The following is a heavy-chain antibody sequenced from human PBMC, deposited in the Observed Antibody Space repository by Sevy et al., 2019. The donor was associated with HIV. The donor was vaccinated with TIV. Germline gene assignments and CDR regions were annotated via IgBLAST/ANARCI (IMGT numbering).Heavy chain of an antibody. J-gene: IGHJ4*02. V-gene: IGHV3-48*02. Sequence: GESLKISCAASGFTFTNYNMNWVRQAPGMGLEWVAYITITSGTIYYADSVKGRFTISRDNAKNSLYLQMDSLRDEDTAVYYCARGNPYDFWGQGTLVTVSS. CDR2: ITITSGTI. CDR1: GFTFTNYN. CDR3: ARGNPYDF.